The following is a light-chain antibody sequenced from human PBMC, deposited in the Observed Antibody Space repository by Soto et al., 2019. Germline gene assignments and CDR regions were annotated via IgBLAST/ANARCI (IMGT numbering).Light chain of an antibody. Sequence: IQMTQSASSLSASVGDRVTITCRASQSISNYLNWYQQKPGKAPNLLIHAASSLQSGVPPRFSGSGSGTDFTLTISSLQPEDFATYFCQQSYRNPITFGQGTRLEVK. CDR3: QQSYRNPIT. CDR2: AAS. V-gene: IGKV1-39*01. J-gene: IGKJ5*01. CDR1: QSISNY.